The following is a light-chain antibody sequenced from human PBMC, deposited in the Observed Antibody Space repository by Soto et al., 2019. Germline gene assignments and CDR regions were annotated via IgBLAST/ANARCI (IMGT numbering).Light chain of an antibody. V-gene: IGKV3-11*01. Sequence: EVVLTQYPATLSLSPGERATLSCRASQSVGAQFAWYQQKPGQSPRLLIYGASNRASGISARFSGSRSGTDLTLTTASLEPEDSAVYYCQQRNDWGSFGGGTRVEIK. CDR2: GAS. CDR3: QQRNDWGS. CDR1: QSVGAQ. J-gene: IGKJ4*01.